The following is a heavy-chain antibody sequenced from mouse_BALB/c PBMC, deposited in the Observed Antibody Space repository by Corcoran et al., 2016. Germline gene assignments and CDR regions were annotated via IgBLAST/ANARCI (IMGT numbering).Heavy chain of an antibody. CDR2: INPYNDGT. J-gene: IGHJ2*01. D-gene: IGHD2-1*01. CDR3: ARSGNYVYFDY. CDR1: GYTFTSYV. V-gene: IGHV1S136*01. Sequence: EVQLQQSGPELVKPGASVKMSCKASGYTFTSYVMHWVKQKPGQGLEWIGYINPYNDGTKYNEKFKGKATLTSDKSSSTAYMDLSSLTSEDSAVYYCARSGNYVYFDYWGQGTTLTVSS.